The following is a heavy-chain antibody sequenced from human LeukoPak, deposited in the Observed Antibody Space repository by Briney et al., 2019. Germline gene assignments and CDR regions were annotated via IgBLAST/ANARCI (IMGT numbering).Heavy chain of an antibody. Sequence: KPSETLSLTCTVSGGSISSSSYYWGWIRQPPGKGLEWIGSIYYSGSTYYNPSLKSRVTISVDTSKNQFSLKLSSVTAADTAVYYCARRVDYKDFDYWGQGTLATVSS. CDR2: IYYSGST. D-gene: IGHD3-10*01. CDR1: GGSISSSSYY. J-gene: IGHJ4*02. CDR3: ARRVDYKDFDY. V-gene: IGHV4-39*01.